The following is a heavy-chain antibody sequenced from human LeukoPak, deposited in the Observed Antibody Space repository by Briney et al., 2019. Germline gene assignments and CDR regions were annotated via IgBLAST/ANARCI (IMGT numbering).Heavy chain of an antibody. D-gene: IGHD3-22*01. V-gene: IGHV3-9*01. CDR2: ISWNSGSI. Sequence: PGRSLRLSCAASGFTFDDYAMHWVRQAPGKGLEWVSGISWNSGSIGYADSVKGRFTISRDNAKNSLYLQINSLRAEDTALYYCAKGHYYDSSGYSGFDYWGQGTLVTVSS. CDR1: GFTFDDYA. CDR3: AKGHYYDSSGYSGFDY. J-gene: IGHJ4*02.